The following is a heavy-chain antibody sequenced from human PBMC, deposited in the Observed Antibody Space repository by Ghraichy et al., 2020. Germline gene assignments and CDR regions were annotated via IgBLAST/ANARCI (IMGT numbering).Heavy chain of an antibody. CDR2: ISGSGGST. J-gene: IGHJ6*02. CDR3: SGRDWADCSGGSCYSYYYYGVDV. CDR1: GFTFSSYA. D-gene: IGHD2-15*01. V-gene: IGHV3-23*01. Sequence: GGSLRLSCAASGFTFSSYAMSWVRQAPGKGLEWVSAISGSGGSTYYADSVKGRFTISRDNSKNTLYLQMNSLKAEDTALYYCSGRDWADCSGGSCYSYYYYGVDVWGQGTTVTVSS.